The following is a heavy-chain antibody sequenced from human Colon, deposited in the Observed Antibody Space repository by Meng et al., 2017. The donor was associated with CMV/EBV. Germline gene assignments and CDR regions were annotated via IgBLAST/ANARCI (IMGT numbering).Heavy chain of an antibody. J-gene: IGHJ2*01. CDR1: GDSISGRSYY. CDR3: ARMALHWYFDL. V-gene: IGHV4-39*07. CDR2: IYYTGND. D-gene: IGHD5-24*01. Sequence: QVPLPEPGPGLVKPSETLSLPCTVSGDSISGRSYYWGWIRQPPGKGLEWIASIYYTGNDYHNPSLKSRVTISIDTSNNQFSLRLTSVTAADTAVYYCARMALHWYFDLWGRGTLVTVSS.